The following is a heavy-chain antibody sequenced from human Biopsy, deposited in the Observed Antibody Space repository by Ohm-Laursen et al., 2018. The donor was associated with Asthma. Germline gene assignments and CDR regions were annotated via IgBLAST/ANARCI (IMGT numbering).Heavy chain of an antibody. J-gene: IGHJ4*02. CDR1: GFTFADYG. CDR2: ISWNSGSI. D-gene: IGHD2-21*01. CDR3: AKATLGDIGKDY. V-gene: IGHV3-9*01. Sequence: SLRLSCTSPGFTFADYGMHWVRHAPGKGPEWVSGISWNSGSIGYADSVKGRFTISRDNAKNSLYLQMNSLRVEDTALYYCAKATLGDIGKDYWGQGTLVTVSS.